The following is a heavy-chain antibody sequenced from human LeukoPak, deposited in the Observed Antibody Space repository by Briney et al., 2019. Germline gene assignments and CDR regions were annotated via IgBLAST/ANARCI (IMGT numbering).Heavy chain of an antibody. CDR1: GYTFTSYI. V-gene: IGHV1-69*13. CDR2: IIPIFGTA. CDR3: ARDSGMAVAGTPTGTDYFDY. D-gene: IGHD6-19*01. Sequence: GASVKVSCKASGYTFTSYIISWVRQAPGQGLEWMGGIIPIFGTANYAQKFQGRVTITADESTSTAYMELSSLRSEDTAVYYCARDSGMAVAGTPTGTDYFDYWGQGTLVTVSS. J-gene: IGHJ4*02.